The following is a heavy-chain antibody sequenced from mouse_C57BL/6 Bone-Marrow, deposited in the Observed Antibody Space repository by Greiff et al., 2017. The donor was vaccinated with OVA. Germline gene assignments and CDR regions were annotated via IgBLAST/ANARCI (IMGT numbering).Heavy chain of an antibody. CDR3: KLWGGY. Sequence: QVQLKQSGAELVRPGASVTLSCKASGYTFTDYEMHWVKQTPVHGLEWIGAIDPGTGGTAYNEKFKGKAILTADKSSSTAYMELRSLTSEDSAVYYCKLWGGYWGQGTTLTVSA. V-gene: IGHV1-15*01. D-gene: IGHD1-1*02. CDR2: IDPGTGGT. J-gene: IGHJ2*01. CDR1: GYTFTDYE.